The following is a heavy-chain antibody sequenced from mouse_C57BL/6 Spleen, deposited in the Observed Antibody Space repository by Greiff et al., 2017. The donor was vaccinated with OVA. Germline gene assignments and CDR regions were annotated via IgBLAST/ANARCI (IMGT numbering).Heavy chain of an antibody. D-gene: IGHD2-14*01. CDR3: ARGYDVFFDY. V-gene: IGHV1-80*01. CDR1: GYAFSSYW. CDR2: LYPGDGDT. J-gene: IGHJ2*01. Sequence: VKLVESGAELVKPGASVKISCKASGYAFSSYWMNWVQQRPGKGLEWIGQLYPGDGDTNYHGKFQGKAPLTADKASGTDYMQLSSRTSEDSAVYFCARGYDVFFDYWGKGTTLTVSS.